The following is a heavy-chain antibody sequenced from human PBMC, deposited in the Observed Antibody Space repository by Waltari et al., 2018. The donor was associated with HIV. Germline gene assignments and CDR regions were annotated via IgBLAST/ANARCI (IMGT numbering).Heavy chain of an antibody. J-gene: IGHJ4*02. CDR1: GGAISSHY. Sequence: QVQLQESAPGLVKPSETLSLPCTVSGGAISSHYSRGTWQPAGKGLGWVGCIYTSGSTNYNPSLKSRVTMSVDTAKNQFSLKLSSVTAADTAVYYCARDQGYSYGHVFDYWGQGTLVTVSS. D-gene: IGHD5-18*01. CDR3: ARDQGYSYGHVFDY. V-gene: IGHV4-4*07. CDR2: IYTSGST.